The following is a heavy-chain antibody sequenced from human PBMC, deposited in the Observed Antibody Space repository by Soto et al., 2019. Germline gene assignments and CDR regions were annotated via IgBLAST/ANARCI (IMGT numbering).Heavy chain of an antibody. D-gene: IGHD3-16*02. V-gene: IGHV4-39*01. Sequence: QLQLQESGPGLVKPSETLSLTCAVSGASITTNDYYWGWIRQPPGKGLEWIGSMYYDRSTYYSPSCGCRVTISVDSSRNQFSLVLRSVTAADTAAYYCARGSHSVRASNRHYYFDSWGQGTLVTVSS. CDR2: MYYDRST. CDR3: ARGSHSVRASNRHYYFDS. CDR1: GASITTNDYY. J-gene: IGHJ4*02.